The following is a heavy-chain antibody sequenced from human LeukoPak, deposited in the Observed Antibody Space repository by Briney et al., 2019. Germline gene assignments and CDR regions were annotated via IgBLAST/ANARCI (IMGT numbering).Heavy chain of an antibody. D-gene: IGHD3-22*01. Sequence: GGSLRLSCAASGFTFSDSSMNWVRQAPGKGLEWFSSISSSSSYIYYADSVKGRFTISRDNAKNSLYLQMNSLRAEDTAVYYCARTRGSGYYSGFGYWGQGTLVTVSS. CDR2: ISSSSSYI. CDR3: ARTRGSGYYSGFGY. V-gene: IGHV3-21*01. J-gene: IGHJ4*02. CDR1: GFTFSDSS.